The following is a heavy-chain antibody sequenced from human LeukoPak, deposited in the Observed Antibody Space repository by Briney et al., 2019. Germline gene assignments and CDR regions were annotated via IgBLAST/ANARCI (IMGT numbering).Heavy chain of an antibody. CDR2: SYYSGNT. D-gene: IGHD2-2*01. CDR3: ARHGNVVVVPAAKGFDY. Sequence: SETLSLTCTVSGGSISSSNYFWVWIRQPPGKGLEWIGSSYYSGNTYYNPSLKSRVTISVDTSKNHFSLDLRSVMAADTAVYYCARHGNVVVVPAAKGFDYWGQETQVTVSS. CDR1: GGSISSSNYF. J-gene: IGHJ4*02. V-gene: IGHV4-39*01.